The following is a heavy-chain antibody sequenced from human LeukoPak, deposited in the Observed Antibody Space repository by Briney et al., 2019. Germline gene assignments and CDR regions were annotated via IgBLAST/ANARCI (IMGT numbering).Heavy chain of an antibody. CDR2: ISSSSSYI. V-gene: IGHV3-21*01. Sequence: GGSLRLSCAASGFTFSSYSMNWVRQAPGKGLEWVSSISSSSSYIYYADSVKGRFTISRDNAKNSLYPQMNSLRAEDTAVYYCARDWSLMITFGGVIVNPGYWGQGTLVTVSS. J-gene: IGHJ4*02. CDR1: GFTFSSYS. CDR3: ARDWSLMITFGGVIVNPGY. D-gene: IGHD3-16*02.